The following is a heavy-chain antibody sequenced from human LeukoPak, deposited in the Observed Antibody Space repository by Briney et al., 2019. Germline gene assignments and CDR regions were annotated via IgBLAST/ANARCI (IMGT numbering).Heavy chain of an antibody. CDR2: IYYSGST. V-gene: IGHV4-30-4*01. CDR1: GGSISSGDYY. CDR3: ARVWGSDCSGGSCPTAFDI. J-gene: IGHJ3*02. D-gene: IGHD2-15*01. Sequence: SETLSLTCTVSGGSISSGDYYWSWIRQPPGKGLEWIGYIYYSGSTYYNPSLKSRVTISVDTSKNQFSLKLSSVTAADTAVCYCARVWGSDCSGGSCPTAFDIWGQGTMVTVSS.